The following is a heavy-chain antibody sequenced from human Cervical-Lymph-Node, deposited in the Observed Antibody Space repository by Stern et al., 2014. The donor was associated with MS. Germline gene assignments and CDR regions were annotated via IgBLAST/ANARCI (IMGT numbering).Heavy chain of an antibody. CDR3: ARGHLLD. Sequence: VQLVESGGGLIQRGGSLRLSCAASGSTVSSNYMSWVRQAPGKGLEWVSVIDAGGNTYYADSVRGRFTISRDNSENTLHLQMNNLRAEDTALYYCARGHLLDWGQGTLVTVS. CDR1: GSTVSSNY. CDR2: IDAGGNT. V-gene: IGHV3-53*01. J-gene: IGHJ4*02.